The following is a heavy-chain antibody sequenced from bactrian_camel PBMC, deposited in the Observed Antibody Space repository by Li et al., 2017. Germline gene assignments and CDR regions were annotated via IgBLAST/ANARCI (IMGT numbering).Heavy chain of an antibody. V-gene: IGHV3S6*01. CDR3: AAHRGMGAMRTRGLHLTNFPY. D-gene: IGHD3*01. Sequence: HVQLVESGGDLVRPGGSLRLSCAASGLPFSTHILTWVRQAPGKELEWVASIYGDETSTFYADSVKGRFTISRDNAKNTVYLQMTSLNAEDTAVYHCAAHRGMGAMRTRGLHLTNFPYWGRGTQVTVS. J-gene: IGHJ4*01. CDR1: GLPFSTHI. CDR2: IYGDETST.